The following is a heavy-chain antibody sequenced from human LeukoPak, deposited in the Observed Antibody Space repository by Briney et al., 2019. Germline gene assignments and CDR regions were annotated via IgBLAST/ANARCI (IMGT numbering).Heavy chain of an antibody. V-gene: IGHV3-7*01. J-gene: IGHJ4*02. CDR1: GFTFSSYW. CDR2: IKQDGSEK. Sequence: GGSLRLSCAASGFTFSSYWMSWVRQAPGKGLKWVANIKQDGSEKYYVDSVRGRFTISRDNSKNTLYLQMNSLRAEDTAVYYCAKSSSGYSSSWYLGYFDYWGQGTLVTVSS. CDR3: AKSSSGYSSSWYLGYFDY. D-gene: IGHD6-13*01.